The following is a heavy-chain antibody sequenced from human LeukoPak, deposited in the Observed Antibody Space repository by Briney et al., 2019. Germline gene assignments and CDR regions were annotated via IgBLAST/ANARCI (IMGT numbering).Heavy chain of an antibody. J-gene: IGHJ4*02. CDR2: ISSSGSTI. CDR3: ARALTYYYGSGSTG. D-gene: IGHD3-10*01. Sequence: GGSLRLSCAASGFTFSSYEMNWVRQAPGKGLEWVSYISSSGSTIYYADSVKGRFTISRDNAKNSLYLQMNSLRAEDTAVYYCARALTYYYGSGSTGWGQGTLVTVSS. V-gene: IGHV3-48*03. CDR1: GFTFSSYE.